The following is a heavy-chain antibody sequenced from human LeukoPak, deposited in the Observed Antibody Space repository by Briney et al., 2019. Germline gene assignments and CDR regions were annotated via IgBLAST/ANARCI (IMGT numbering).Heavy chain of an antibody. V-gene: IGHV4-38-2*02. D-gene: IGHD3-3*01. CDR1: GYSISSGYY. CDR3: ARGAFWSGYHDY. Sequence: SETLSLTGTVSGYSISSGYYWGWIRKPPGKGLEWIGSIYHSGSTNYNPSLKSRVTMSVDTSKNQFSLKLSSVTAADTAVYYCARGAFWSGYHDYWGQGTLVTVSS. J-gene: IGHJ4*02. CDR2: IYHSGST.